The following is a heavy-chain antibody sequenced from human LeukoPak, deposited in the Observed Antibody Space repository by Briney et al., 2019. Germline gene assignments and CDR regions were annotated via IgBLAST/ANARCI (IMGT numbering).Heavy chain of an antibody. D-gene: IGHD6-6*01. CDR1: GFTFSSYS. CDR3: ARDTTGLVNY. CDR2: VSSSSSTI. Sequence: PGGSLRLSCAASGFTFSSYSMNWVRQAPGKGLEWVSYVSSSSSTIYYADSVKGRFTISRDNSKNTLYLQMNSLRAEDTAVYYCARDTTGLVNYWGQGTLVTVSS. V-gene: IGHV3-48*01. J-gene: IGHJ4*02.